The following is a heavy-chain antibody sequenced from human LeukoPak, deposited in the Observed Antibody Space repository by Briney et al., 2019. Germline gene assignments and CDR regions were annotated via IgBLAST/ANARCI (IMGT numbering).Heavy chain of an antibody. CDR1: GGSISSYY. V-gene: IGHV4-59*01. CDR3: ARVMDFWSGTNWFDP. J-gene: IGHJ5*02. CDR2: IYYSGST. Sequence: RASETLSLTCTVSGGSISSYYWSWVRQPPGKGLEWIGYIYYSGSTNYNPSLKSRVTLSVDTSKNQFSLKLSSVTAADTAVYYCARVMDFWSGTNWFDPWGQGTLVTVSS. D-gene: IGHD3-3*01.